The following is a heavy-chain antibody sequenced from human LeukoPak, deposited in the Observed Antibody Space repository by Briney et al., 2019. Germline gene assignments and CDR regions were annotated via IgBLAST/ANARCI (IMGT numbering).Heavy chain of an antibody. CDR1: GYTFTSYD. Sequence: GASVKVSCKASGYTFTSYDINWVRQATGQGLEWMGWMNPNSGNTNYAQKLQGRVTMTTDTSTSTAYMELRSLRSDDTAVYYCARERIVGATTDYWGQGTLVTVSS. CDR2: MNPNSGNT. CDR3: ARERIVGATTDY. V-gene: IGHV1-18*01. D-gene: IGHD1-26*01. J-gene: IGHJ4*02.